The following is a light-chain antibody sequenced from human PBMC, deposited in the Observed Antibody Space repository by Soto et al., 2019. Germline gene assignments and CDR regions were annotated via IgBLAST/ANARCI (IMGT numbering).Light chain of an antibody. CDR2: EVS. CDR3: SSYTSSSTLEV. CDR1: SSEVGGYNY. Sequence: QSVLTQPASVSGSPGQSITISCTGTSSEVGGYNYVSWYQQHPGKAPKLMIYEVSNRPSGVSNRFSGYKSGNTASLTISGLQAEDEADYYCSSYTSSSTLEVFGTGTKVTVL. J-gene: IGLJ1*01. V-gene: IGLV2-14*01.